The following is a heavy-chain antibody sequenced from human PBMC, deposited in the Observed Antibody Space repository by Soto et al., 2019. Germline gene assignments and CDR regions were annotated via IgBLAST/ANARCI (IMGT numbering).Heavy chain of an antibody. CDR1: GFTFSTYE. CDR3: ARVVWGYSGYDYYFDY. Sequence: GGSLRLSCAASGFTFSTYEMHWVRQATGKGLEWVSAIGSAGDTSYPASVKGRFTISRENAKNSLYLQMNSLRAGDTAVYYCARVVWGYSGYDYYFDYWGQGTLVTSPQ. D-gene: IGHD5-12*01. V-gene: IGHV3-13*01. CDR2: IGSAGDT. J-gene: IGHJ4*02.